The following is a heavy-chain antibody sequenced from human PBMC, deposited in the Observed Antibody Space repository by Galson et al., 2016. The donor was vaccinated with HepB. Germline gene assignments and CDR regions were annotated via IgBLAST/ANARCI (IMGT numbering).Heavy chain of an antibody. CDR3: ARGPYYYYIWGSYRAFFDY. V-gene: IGHV1-2*02. J-gene: IGHJ4*02. CDR2: INPNSGGT. Sequence: SVKVSCKASGYRFTGQYMHWVRQAPGQGLEWMGWINPNSGGTNYAQKFQGRVTMTRDTSISTAYMELGRLRSDDTAVYYCARGPYYYYIWGSYRAFFDYWGQGTLVTVSS. CDR1: GYRFTGQY. D-gene: IGHD3-16*02.